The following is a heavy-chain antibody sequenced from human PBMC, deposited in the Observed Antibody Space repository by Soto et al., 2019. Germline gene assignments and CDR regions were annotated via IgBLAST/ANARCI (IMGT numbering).Heavy chain of an antibody. J-gene: IGHJ6*02. Sequence: QVQLVQSGAAVQKSRASVKVSCKASGYTFTSYYIHWVRQAPGQGLDWMGIINPSGGSTDYAQKFQGRVTMTSDASTSTVYMELSSLRSEDTAVYYCAKDRGRATAGEYYYYGMDVWGQGTTVTVSS. CDR1: GYTFTSYY. V-gene: IGHV1-46*01. CDR3: AKDRGRATAGEYYYYGMDV. CDR2: INPSGGST. D-gene: IGHD6-13*01.